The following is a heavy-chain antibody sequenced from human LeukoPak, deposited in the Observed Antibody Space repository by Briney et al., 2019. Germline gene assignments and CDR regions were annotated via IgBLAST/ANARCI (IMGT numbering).Heavy chain of an antibody. CDR1: EFSVDSNY. V-gene: IGHV3-53*01. CDR2: IYSGGST. CDR3: ARVVEGVGYCSGGSCYSENNCFDP. J-gene: IGHJ5*02. D-gene: IGHD2-15*01. Sequence: GGSLRLSCAASEFSVDSNYMTWLRPAPGKGLEWVSVIYSGGSTYYADSVKGRFTISRDNSKNTLYLQMNSLRAEDTAVYYCARVVEGVGYCSGGSCYSENNCFDPWGQGTLVTVSS.